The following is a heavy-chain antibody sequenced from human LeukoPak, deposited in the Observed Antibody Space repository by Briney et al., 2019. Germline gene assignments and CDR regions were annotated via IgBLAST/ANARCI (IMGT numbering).Heavy chain of an antibody. V-gene: IGHV1-2*02. CDR2: INPNSGGT. CDR3: ARVLGPGSYYKLPLGY. D-gene: IGHD3-10*01. J-gene: IGHJ4*02. Sequence: GASVKVSCKASGYTFTGYYMHWVRQAPGQGLEWMGWINPNSGGTNYAQKFQGRVTMTRDTSISTAYMELSRLRSDDTAVYYCARVLGPGSYYKLPLGYWGQGTLVTVSS. CDR1: GYTFTGYY.